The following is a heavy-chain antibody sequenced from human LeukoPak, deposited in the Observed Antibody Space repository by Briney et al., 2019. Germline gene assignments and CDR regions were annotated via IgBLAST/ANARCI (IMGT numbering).Heavy chain of an antibody. Sequence: SETLSLTCTVSGGSISSSSYYWGWIRQPPKKGLEWIGSIYYSGSTYYNPSLKRRVTISVDTSKNQFSLKLSSVTAADTAVYYCASRVVIIKYYYYGMDVWGQGTTVTVSS. D-gene: IGHD3-3*01. CDR2: IYYSGST. CDR1: GGSISSSSYY. J-gene: IGHJ6*02. V-gene: IGHV4-39*01. CDR3: ASRVVIIKYYYYGMDV.